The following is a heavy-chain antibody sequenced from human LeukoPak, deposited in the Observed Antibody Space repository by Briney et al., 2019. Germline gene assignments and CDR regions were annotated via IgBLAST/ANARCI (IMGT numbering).Heavy chain of an antibody. V-gene: IGHV1-69*13. Sequence: SVKVSCKASGGTFSSYAISWVRQAPGQGLEWMGGIIPIFGTANYAQKFQGRVTITADESTSTAYMELSSLRSEDTAVYYCAREGSGSKARFDPWGQGTLVTVSS. CDR3: AREGSGSKARFDP. CDR1: GGTFSSYA. D-gene: IGHD3-10*01. J-gene: IGHJ5*02. CDR2: IIPIFGTA.